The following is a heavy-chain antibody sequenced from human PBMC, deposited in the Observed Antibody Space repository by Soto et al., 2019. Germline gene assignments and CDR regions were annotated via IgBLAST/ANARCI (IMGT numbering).Heavy chain of an antibody. Sequence: SETLSLTCTVSGGSISSYYWSWIRQPPGKGLEWIGYIYYSGSTNYNPSLKSRVTISVDTSKNQFSLKLSSVTAADTAVYYCARDQRSPRTLFGVVKAPGDYYYMDVWGKGTTVTVSS. D-gene: IGHD3-3*01. CDR1: GGSISSYY. J-gene: IGHJ6*03. CDR3: ARDQRSPRTLFGVVKAPGDYYYMDV. CDR2: IYYSGST. V-gene: IGHV4-59*01.